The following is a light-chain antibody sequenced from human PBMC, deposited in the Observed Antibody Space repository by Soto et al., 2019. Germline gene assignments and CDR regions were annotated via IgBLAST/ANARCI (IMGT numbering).Light chain of an antibody. J-gene: IGKJ5*01. V-gene: IGKV3-11*01. CDR3: HQRINWPPIT. CDR2: DAS. Sequence: EIVLTQSPATLSLSPGERATLSCRASQSVRNYLAWYQQKPGQAPRLLLYDASNRATGIPARFRGSRSGPDFTLTIGSLEPEDFAVYYCHQRINWPPITFGQGTRLEIK. CDR1: QSVRNY.